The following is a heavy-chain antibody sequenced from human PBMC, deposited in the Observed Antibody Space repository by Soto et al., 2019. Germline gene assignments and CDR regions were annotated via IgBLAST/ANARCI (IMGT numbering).Heavy chain of an antibody. CDR2: ISANYGNA. J-gene: IGHJ6*02. D-gene: IGHD6-13*01. CDR3: ARRPLQQLWPYYYYYGMDV. Sequence: ASVKVSCKASGYTFTTYGFSWVRQAPGQRLEWMGWISANYGNANYAQKFQGRVTITADESTSTAYMELSSLRSEDTAVYYCARRPLQQLWPYYYYYGMDVWGQGTTVTVSS. V-gene: IGHV1-18*01. CDR1: GYTFTTYG.